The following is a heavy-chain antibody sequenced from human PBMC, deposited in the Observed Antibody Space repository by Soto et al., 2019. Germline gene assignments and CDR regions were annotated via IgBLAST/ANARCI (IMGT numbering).Heavy chain of an antibody. Sequence: ASVKVSCKASGYTFTSYAMHWVRQAPGQRLEWMGWISAGNGNTKYSQKFQGRVTITRDTSASTAYMELSSLRSEDTAVYYCARSKNVLLWFGESFNWFDPWGQGTLVTVSS. J-gene: IGHJ5*02. V-gene: IGHV1-3*01. CDR3: ARSKNVLLWFGESFNWFDP. CDR1: GYTFTSYA. D-gene: IGHD3-10*01. CDR2: ISAGNGNT.